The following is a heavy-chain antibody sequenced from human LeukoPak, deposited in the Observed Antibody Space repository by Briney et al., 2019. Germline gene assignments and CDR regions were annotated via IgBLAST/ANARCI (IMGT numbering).Heavy chain of an antibody. V-gene: IGHV4-61*05. Sequence: SGTLSLTCTVSGGSISSSSYYWGWFRQPPGKGLEWIGYIYYSGSTNYNPSLKSRVTISVDTSKNQFSLKLSSVTAADTAVYYCARGISHYYYYMDVWGKGTTVTVSS. CDR1: GGSISSSSYY. CDR2: IYYSGST. CDR3: ARGISHYYYYMDV. J-gene: IGHJ6*03.